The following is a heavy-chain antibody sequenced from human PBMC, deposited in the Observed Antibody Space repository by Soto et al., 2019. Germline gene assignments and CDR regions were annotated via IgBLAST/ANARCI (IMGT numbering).Heavy chain of an antibody. CDR3: ATPSRPGGGQHLT. D-gene: IGHD1-1*01. J-gene: IGHJ5*02. Sequence: EVQLVESGGGMVKPGGSLRLSCVASGFSFTNYDMNWVRQAPGKGLEWVSSISSSSAYIYYLDSVKGRCTISRDNSKNSLFLQMNSLRAEDTAVYYCATPSRPGGGQHLTWGQGSRVTVSS. CDR1: GFSFTNYD. V-gene: IGHV3-21*06. CDR2: ISSSSAYI.